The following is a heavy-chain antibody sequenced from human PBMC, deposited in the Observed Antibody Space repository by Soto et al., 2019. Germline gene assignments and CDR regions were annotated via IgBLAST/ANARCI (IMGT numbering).Heavy chain of an antibody. Sequence: SVKVSCKASGGTFSSYTVSWVRQAPGQGLEWMGRIIPILGIANYAQKFQGRVTITADKSTSTAYMELSSLRSEDTAVYYCARGGYDSSWYFDYWGQGTLVTVSS. J-gene: IGHJ4*02. CDR3: ARGGYDSSWYFDY. CDR2: IIPILGIA. D-gene: IGHD5-12*01. V-gene: IGHV1-69*02. CDR1: GGTFSSYT.